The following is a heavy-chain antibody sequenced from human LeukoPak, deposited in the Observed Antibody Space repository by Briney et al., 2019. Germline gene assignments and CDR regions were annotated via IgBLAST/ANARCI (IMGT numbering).Heavy chain of an antibody. CDR1: GFTFSDYY. V-gene: IGHV3-11*01. CDR3: AREMVDGSGSYYPLDY. J-gene: IGHJ4*02. D-gene: IGHD3-10*01. Sequence: GALRLSCAASGFTFSDYYMSWIRQAPGKGLEWVSYISSSGSTIYYADSVKGRFTISRDNAKNSLYLQMNSLRAEDTAVYYCAREMVDGSGSYYPLDYWGQGTLVTVSS. CDR2: ISSSGSTI.